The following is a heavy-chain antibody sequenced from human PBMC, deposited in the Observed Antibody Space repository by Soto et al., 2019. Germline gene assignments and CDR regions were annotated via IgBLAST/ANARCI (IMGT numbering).Heavy chain of an antibody. CDR2: ISGSGGST. Sequence: EVQLLESGGGLVQPGGSLRLSCAASGFTLSSYAMSWVRQAPGKGLEWASAISGSGGSTYYADSVKGRFTISRDNSKNTLYLQMNSLRAEDTAVYYCAKRWGVPAAKGGMDVWGQGTTVTVSS. J-gene: IGHJ6*02. D-gene: IGHD2-2*01. CDR3: AKRWGVPAAKGGMDV. V-gene: IGHV3-23*01. CDR1: GFTLSSYA.